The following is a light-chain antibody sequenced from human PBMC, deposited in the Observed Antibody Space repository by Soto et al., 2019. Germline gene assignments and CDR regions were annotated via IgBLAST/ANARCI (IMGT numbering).Light chain of an antibody. J-gene: IGLJ1*01. CDR2: NNN. CDR3: AEWDDRLNGYV. V-gene: IGLV1-44*01. CDR1: SSNIGTNA. Sequence: QSVLTQPPSASGTPGQRVTISCSGGSSNIGTNAVNWYQQLPGTAPKLLIYNNNQRPSGVPDRFSGSKSGTSASLAISGLQSEDEADYYCAEWDDRLNGYVFGTGTRSPT.